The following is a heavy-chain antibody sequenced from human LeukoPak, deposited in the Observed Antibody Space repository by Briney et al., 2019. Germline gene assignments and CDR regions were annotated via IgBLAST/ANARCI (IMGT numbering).Heavy chain of an antibody. D-gene: IGHD2-2*01. CDR3: ASSSTSRYYFDY. CDR2: IIPIFGTA. V-gene: IGHV1-69*05. J-gene: IGHJ4*02. CDR1: GYTFTSYG. Sequence: SVKVSCKASGYTFTSYGISWVRQAPGQGLEWMGGIIPIFGTANYAQKFQGRVTITTDESTSTAYMELSSLRSEDTAVYYCASSSTSRYYFDYWGQGTLVTVSS.